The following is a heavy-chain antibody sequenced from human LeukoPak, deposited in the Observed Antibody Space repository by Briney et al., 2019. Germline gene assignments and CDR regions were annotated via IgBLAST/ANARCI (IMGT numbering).Heavy chain of an antibody. CDR2: IYYSGST. CDR1: GGSISSSSYY. CDR3: ARDQRWLQSRNLLADYFDY. Sequence: SETLSLTCTVSGGSISSSSYYWGWIRQPPGKGLEWIGSIYYSGSTYYNPSLKSRVTISVDTSKNQFSLKLSSVTAADTAVYYCARDQRWLQSRNLLADYFDYWGQGTLVTVSS. V-gene: IGHV4-39*07. D-gene: IGHD5-24*01. J-gene: IGHJ4*02.